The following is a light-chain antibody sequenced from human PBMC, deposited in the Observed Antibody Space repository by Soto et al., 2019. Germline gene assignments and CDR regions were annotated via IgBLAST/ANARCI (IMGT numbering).Light chain of an antibody. CDR3: QQSYSTPQT. CDR1: QSISSY. V-gene: IGKV1-39*01. Sequence: DIQMTQSPSSLSASVGDRVTITCRASQSISSYLNWYQQKPGKAPKLLIYAASRLQSGVPSRFSGSGSGTDFTLTISSLQPEDFATYYCQQSYSTPQTFGQGTQVEIK. J-gene: IGKJ1*01. CDR2: AAS.